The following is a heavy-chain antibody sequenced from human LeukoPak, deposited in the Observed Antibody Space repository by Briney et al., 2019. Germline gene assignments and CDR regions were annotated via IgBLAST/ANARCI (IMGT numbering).Heavy chain of an antibody. CDR3: ARDQNFGGRWGLFDY. Sequence: ASVKVSCKASGGTFSSYAISWVRQAPGQGLEWMGGIIPIFGTANYAQKFQGRVTITTDESTSTAYMELSSLRSEDTAVYYCARDQNFGGRWGLFDYWGQGTLVTVSS. CDR2: IIPIFGTA. V-gene: IGHV1-69*05. CDR1: GGTFSSYA. J-gene: IGHJ4*02. D-gene: IGHD2-21*02.